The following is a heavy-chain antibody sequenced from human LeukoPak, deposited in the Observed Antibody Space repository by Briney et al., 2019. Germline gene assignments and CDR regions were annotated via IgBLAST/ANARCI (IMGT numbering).Heavy chain of an antibody. Sequence: PGRSLRLSCAASGFTFDDYVMHWVRQAPGKGLEWVSGISWNSGTIAYADSVKGRFTISRDNAKNSLYLQMNSLRAEDTALYYCAKDTALRGLHCFDYWGQGTLVTVSS. CDR1: GFTFDDYV. D-gene: IGHD5-24*01. CDR2: ISWNSGTI. J-gene: IGHJ4*02. CDR3: AKDTALRGLHCFDY. V-gene: IGHV3-9*01.